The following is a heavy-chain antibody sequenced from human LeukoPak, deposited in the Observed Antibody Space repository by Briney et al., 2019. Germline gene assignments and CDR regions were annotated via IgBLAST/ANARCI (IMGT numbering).Heavy chain of an antibody. V-gene: IGHV1-2*02. CDR1: GYTFTGYY. J-gene: IGHJ4*02. CDR2: INPNSGGT. D-gene: IGHD5-24*01. CDR3: ATHLRDGYNPGGVCGFDY. Sequence: ASVKVSCKASGYTFTGYYMHWVRQAPGQGLEWMGWINPNSGGTNYAQKFQGRVTMTRDPSISTAYMELSRLRSDDTAVYYCATHLRDGYNPGGVCGFDYWGQGTLVTVYS.